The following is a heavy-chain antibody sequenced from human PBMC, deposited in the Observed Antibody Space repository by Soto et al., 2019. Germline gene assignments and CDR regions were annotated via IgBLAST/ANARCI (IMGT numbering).Heavy chain of an antibody. J-gene: IGHJ4*02. CDR2: ISWNSGSI. CDR1: GFTFDDYA. D-gene: IGHD6-13*01. V-gene: IGHV3-9*01. CDR3: AKGSSSRPDY. Sequence: EVQLVESGGGLVQPGRSLRLSCAASGFTFDDYAMHWVRQAPGKGLEGVSGISWNSGSIGYADSVKGRFTISRDNAKNSLYLQMNSLRAEDTALYYCAKGSSSRPDYWGQGTLVTVSS.